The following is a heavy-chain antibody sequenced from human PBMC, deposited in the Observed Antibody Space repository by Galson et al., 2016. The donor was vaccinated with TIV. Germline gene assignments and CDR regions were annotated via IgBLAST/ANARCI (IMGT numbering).Heavy chain of an antibody. CDR3: ASPSYRYGADCSDGSCFSSFGMDV. Sequence: SLRLSCAASGFSFSNYGMHWVRQAPGKGLEWVAVIWHDGSKKYYTESVKGRLTISRDNSKNTLYLQMNSLRVEDKALYYCASPSYRYGADCSDGSCFSSFGMDVWGQGTTVTVS. V-gene: IGHV3-33*01. J-gene: IGHJ6*02. CDR2: IWHDGSKK. D-gene: IGHD2-15*01. CDR1: GFSFSNYG.